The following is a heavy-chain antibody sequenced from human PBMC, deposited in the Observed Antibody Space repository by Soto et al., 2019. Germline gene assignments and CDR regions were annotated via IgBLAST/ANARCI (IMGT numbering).Heavy chain of an antibody. CDR2: INPSSGRT. Sequence: ASVKVSCKASGYTFTSYSMHWVRQAPGQGLEWMGIINPSSGRTSYAQNFQGRVTMTSDTSTSIVYMEMSSLKSEDTAVYYCARDHNFGFILYAMDVCGQRTTVTVSS. D-gene: IGHD2-15*01. J-gene: IGHJ6*02. V-gene: IGHV1-46*01. CDR3: ARDHNFGFILYAMDV. CDR1: GYTFTSYS.